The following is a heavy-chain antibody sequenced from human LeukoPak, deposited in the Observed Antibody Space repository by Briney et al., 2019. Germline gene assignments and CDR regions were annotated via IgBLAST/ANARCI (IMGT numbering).Heavy chain of an antibody. J-gene: IGHJ6*03. Sequence: ASVKVSCKASGYTFTSYGISWVRQAPGQGLEWMGGIIPIFGTANYAQKFQGRVTITTDESTSTAYMELSSLRSEDTAVYYCARVTSHCSSTSCSPYYYYYMDVWGKGTTVTVSS. V-gene: IGHV1-69*05. D-gene: IGHD2-2*01. CDR3: ARVTSHCSSTSCSPYYYYYMDV. CDR1: GYTFTSYG. CDR2: IIPIFGTA.